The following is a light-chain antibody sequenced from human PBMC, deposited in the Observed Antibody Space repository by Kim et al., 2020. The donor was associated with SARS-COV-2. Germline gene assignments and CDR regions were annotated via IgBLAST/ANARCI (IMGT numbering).Light chain of an antibody. V-gene: IGKV1-39*01. CDR3: QQSFGTPPT. Sequence: DIQMTQSPSSLSASVGDRVTITCRASQSITKYLNWYQQKSGKAPNLLISEASTLQSGVPSRFSGYGSGTEFTLTISSLQPDDFATYYCQQSFGTPPTFGRGTKVEIK. CDR2: EAS. J-gene: IGKJ1*01. CDR1: QSITKY.